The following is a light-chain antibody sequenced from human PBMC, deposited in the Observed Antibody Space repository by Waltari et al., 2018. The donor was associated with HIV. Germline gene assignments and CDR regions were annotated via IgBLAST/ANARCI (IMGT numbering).Light chain of an antibody. CDR3: YSTDSSGNHVV. J-gene: IGLJ2*01. Sequence: SYELTQPPSVSVSPGQTARLTCSGDAFPKKSAYWYQQKSGQAPVLVIYEDSKRPSGIPERFSGSSSGTMATLTISGAQVEDEADYYCYSTDSSGNHVVFGGGTKLTVL. CDR1: AFPKKS. CDR2: EDS. V-gene: IGLV3-10*01.